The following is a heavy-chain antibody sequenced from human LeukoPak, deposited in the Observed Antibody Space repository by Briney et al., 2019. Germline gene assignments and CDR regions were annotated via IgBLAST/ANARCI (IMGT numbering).Heavy chain of an antibody. V-gene: IGHV3-66*01. CDR2: IYGGDST. CDR3: ARALQWLADY. D-gene: IGHD6-19*01. J-gene: IGHJ4*02. CDR1: GFTVSSDY. Sequence: GGSMRLSCAASGFTVSSDYMNWVRQAPGKGLEWVSVIYGGDSTNYADSVKGRFTISRDNSKNTLYLQMNSLRAEDTAVYYCARALQWLADYWGQGTLVTVSS.